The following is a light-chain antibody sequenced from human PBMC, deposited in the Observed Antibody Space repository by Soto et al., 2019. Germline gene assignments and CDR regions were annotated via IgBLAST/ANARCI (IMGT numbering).Light chain of an antibody. CDR1: SSNIGSNT. Sequence: QSVLTQPPSASGTPGQRVTISCSGSSSNIGSNTVNWYQQLPGTAPKLIVFSNDQRPSGVPDRFSGSKSGTSVSLAISGLQSEDEADYYCAAWDDSLNVWMFGGGTQLTVL. V-gene: IGLV1-44*01. CDR3: AAWDDSLNVWM. CDR2: SND. J-gene: IGLJ7*01.